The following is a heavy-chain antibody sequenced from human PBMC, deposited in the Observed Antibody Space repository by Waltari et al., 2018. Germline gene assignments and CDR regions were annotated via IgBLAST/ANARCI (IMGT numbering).Heavy chain of an antibody. J-gene: IGHJ3*02. CDR2: VDPEDGET. Sequence: EVQLVQSGAEVKKPGATVKISCKVSGYTFTDYYMHWVQQAPGKGLEWMGLVDPEDGETIYAEKFQGRVTITADTSTDTAYMELSSLRSEDTAVYYCATATKYSGSYRPTNAFDIWGQGTMVTVSS. D-gene: IGHD1-26*01. V-gene: IGHV1-69-2*01. CDR1: GYTFTDYY. CDR3: ATATKYSGSYRPTNAFDI.